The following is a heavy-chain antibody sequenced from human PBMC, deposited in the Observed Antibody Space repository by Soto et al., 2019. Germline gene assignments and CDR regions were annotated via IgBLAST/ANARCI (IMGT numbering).Heavy chain of an antibody. J-gene: IGHJ5*02. D-gene: IGHD3-16*01. V-gene: IGHV4-61*01. CDR1: GGSVNSGSYY. Sequence: SETLSLTCTVSGGSVNSGSYYWNWIRQPPGKGLEWIGYIFYSGSTNYNPSLKRRVTISLDTSKNQFSMRPSSVTAADTAVYYCAGLRLREGFDPWGQGTRVTVS. CDR2: IFYSGST. CDR3: AGLRLREGFDP.